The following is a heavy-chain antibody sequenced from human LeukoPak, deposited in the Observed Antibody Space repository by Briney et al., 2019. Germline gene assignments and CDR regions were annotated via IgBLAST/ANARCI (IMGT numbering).Heavy chain of an antibody. Sequence: ASVKVSCKASGYTLTGYYMHWVRQAPGQGLEWMGWINPNSGGTNYAQKFQGRVTMTRDTSISTAYMELSRLRFDDTAVYYCARDGPAGSSHEVWGQGTLVTVSS. CDR3: ARDGPAGSSHEV. D-gene: IGHD2-2*01. CDR2: INPNSGGT. J-gene: IGHJ4*02. CDR1: GYTLTGYY. V-gene: IGHV1-2*02.